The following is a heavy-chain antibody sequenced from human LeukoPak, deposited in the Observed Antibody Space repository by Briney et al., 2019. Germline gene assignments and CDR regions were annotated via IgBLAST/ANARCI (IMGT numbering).Heavy chain of an antibody. CDR3: ARDPYDRGGYGAFVP. Sequence: PGGTLRLSAAASGFTCSDSWMSRVPQTPGRGLKWVANIHAVGSEQYYLDTVRGRFTTSTDTAKSSIYLQRNRLRDDDTAVYYCARDPYDRGGYGAFVPWGLGTTVAVSS. J-gene: IGHJ3*01. CDR2: IHAVGSEQ. D-gene: IGHD3-22*01. CDR1: GFTCSDSW. V-gene: IGHV3-7*01.